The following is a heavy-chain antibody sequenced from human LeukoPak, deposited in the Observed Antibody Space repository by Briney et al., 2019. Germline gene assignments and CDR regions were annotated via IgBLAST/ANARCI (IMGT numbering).Heavy chain of an antibody. Sequence: GASLQISCKGSGYSFTSYWIGWVRPLPGKGLEWMGIIYPGDSDTRYSPSFQGQVTMSADKSISTAYLQWSSLKASDTAMYYCARHSSSMTTLGQWGQGTLVTVSS. CDR3: ARHSSSMTTLGQ. CDR2: IYPGDSDT. D-gene: IGHD3-16*01. CDR1: GYSFTSYW. V-gene: IGHV5-51*01. J-gene: IGHJ4*02.